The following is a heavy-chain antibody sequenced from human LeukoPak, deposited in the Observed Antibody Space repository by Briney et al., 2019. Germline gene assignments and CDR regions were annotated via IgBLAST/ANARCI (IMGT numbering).Heavy chain of an antibody. CDR3: ARGYCSGGSCHNNWFDP. CDR1: GGSISSYY. Sequence: PSETLSLTCTASGGSISSYYWSWIRQPAGKGLEWIGRIYTSGSTNYNPSLKSRVTMSVDTSKNQFSLKLSSVTAADTAVYYCARGYCSGGSCHNNWFDPWGQGTLVTVSS. D-gene: IGHD2-15*01. J-gene: IGHJ5*02. CDR2: IYTSGST. V-gene: IGHV4-4*07.